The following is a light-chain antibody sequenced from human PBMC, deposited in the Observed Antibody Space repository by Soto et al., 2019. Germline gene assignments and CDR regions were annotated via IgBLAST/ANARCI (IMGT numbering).Light chain of an antibody. Sequence: EIVLTQSPGTLSLSPGERAALSCRASQSVRGRYLAWYQQRPGQAPRLLIYGASSRATGIPDRFTGSGSRTDFTLTISRLEPEDFAVYYCQQYDTSPLFTSGPGTKVEIK. CDR2: GAS. V-gene: IGKV3-20*01. J-gene: IGKJ3*01. CDR1: QSVRGRY. CDR3: QQYDTSPLFT.